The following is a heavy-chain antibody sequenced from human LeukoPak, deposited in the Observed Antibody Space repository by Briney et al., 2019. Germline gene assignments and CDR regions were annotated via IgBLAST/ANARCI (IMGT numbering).Heavy chain of an antibody. J-gene: IGHJ4*02. CDR3: ARDYGSAEPFDY. CDR1: GFTVSSNY. D-gene: IGHD4-17*01. Sequence: GGSLRLSCAVSGFTVSSNYMSWVGQAPGKGLEWVSVIYSDGTTFYADSVKGRFTISRDNSKNTLYLQMNSLRDEDTAVYYCARDYGSAEPFDYWGQGTLVTVSS. V-gene: IGHV3-66*01. CDR2: IYSDGTT.